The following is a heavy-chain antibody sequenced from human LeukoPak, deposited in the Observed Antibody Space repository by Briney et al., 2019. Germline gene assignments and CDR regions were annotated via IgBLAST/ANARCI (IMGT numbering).Heavy chain of an antibody. Sequence: GGSLRLSCAASGFTFSNYWMHWIRQAPEKGLVWVSRINSDGSSTTYADSVKGRFTISRDNGQNTLYLQMNSLRAEDTAVYYCAREGRGYSYAFEYWGQGTLVTVSS. V-gene: IGHV3-74*01. CDR3: AREGRGYSYAFEY. J-gene: IGHJ4*02. CDR2: INSDGSST. CDR1: GFTFSNYW. D-gene: IGHD5-18*01.